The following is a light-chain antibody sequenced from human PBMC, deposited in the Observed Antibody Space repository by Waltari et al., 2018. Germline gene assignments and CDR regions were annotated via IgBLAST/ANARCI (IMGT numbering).Light chain of an antibody. J-gene: IGKJ4*01. Sequence: DIQMTQSPSSLSASVADRVTITCQASQDISNYLNWYPQKPGKAPKLLIYDASNLETGVPSRFSGSGSGTDFTFTISSLQPEDIATYYCQQYDNLPLTFGGGTKVEIK. CDR3: QQYDNLPLT. CDR1: QDISNY. V-gene: IGKV1-33*01. CDR2: DAS.